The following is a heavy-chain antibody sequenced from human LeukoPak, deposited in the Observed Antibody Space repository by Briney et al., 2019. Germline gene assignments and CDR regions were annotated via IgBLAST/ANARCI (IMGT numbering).Heavy chain of an antibody. D-gene: IGHD2-2*01. CDR2: XXGSGGST. Sequence: GGSLRLSCAASGFTFSSYAMSWVHQAPGKGXXXXXXXXGSGGSTYYADSVKGRFTISRDNSKNTLYLQMNSLRAEDTAVYYCAKDNAYQLPLTWFDPWGQGTLVTVSS. J-gene: IGHJ5*02. CDR1: GFTFSSYA. CDR3: AKDNAYQLPLTWFDP. V-gene: IGHV3-23*01.